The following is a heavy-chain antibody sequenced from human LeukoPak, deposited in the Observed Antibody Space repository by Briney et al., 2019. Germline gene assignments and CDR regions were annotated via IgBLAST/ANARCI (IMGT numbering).Heavy chain of an antibody. J-gene: IGHJ4*02. CDR2: IYSSGST. CDR3: ARFAYCGGHCWYYFDY. CDR1: GGSISSYY. Sequence: SETLSLTCTVSGGSISSYYWSWIRQPPGKGLEWLGYIYSSGSTNYNPSRKSRITISVDTSKNQFSLKLSSVTAADTAVYYCARFAYCGGHCWYYFDYWGQGSLVTVSS. D-gene: IGHD2-21*02. V-gene: IGHV4-59*01.